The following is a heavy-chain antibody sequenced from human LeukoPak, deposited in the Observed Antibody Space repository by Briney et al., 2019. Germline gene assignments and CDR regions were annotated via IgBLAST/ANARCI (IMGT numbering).Heavy chain of an antibody. V-gene: IGHV3-7*01. Sequence: GSLRLSCAASGFSLDSYWMTWVRQAPGKGLEWVANIKQDGSKKYYVDSVKGRFTISRDNAKNSLYLQMNSLRVEDTAVYYCARASYYYGSGMFWFDPWGQGTLVTVSS. J-gene: IGHJ5*02. CDR2: IKQDGSKK. CDR1: GFSLDSYW. D-gene: IGHD3-10*01. CDR3: ARASYYYGSGMFWFDP.